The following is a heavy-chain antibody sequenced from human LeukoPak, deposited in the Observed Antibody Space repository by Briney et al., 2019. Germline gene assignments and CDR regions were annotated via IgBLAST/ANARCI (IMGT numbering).Heavy chain of an antibody. CDR1: GFTFSNYA. D-gene: IGHD3-10*01. J-gene: IGHJ1*01. Sequence: PGGSLRLSCAASGFTFSNYAMTWVRQAPGKGLEWVSSISGSGGSTYYADSVKGRFTISRDNSKNTLYLQMNSLRAEDTAVYYCAKDDLWFGEDPSAEYFQHWGQGTLVTVSS. CDR3: AKDDLWFGEDPSAEYFQH. CDR2: ISGSGGST. V-gene: IGHV3-23*01.